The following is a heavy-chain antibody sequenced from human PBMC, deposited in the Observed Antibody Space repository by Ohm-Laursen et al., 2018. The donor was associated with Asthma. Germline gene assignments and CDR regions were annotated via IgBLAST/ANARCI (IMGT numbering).Heavy chain of an antibody. J-gene: IGHJ2*01. D-gene: IGHD5-12*01. Sequence: TLSLTCTVSGGSISSGGYYWSWIRQHPGKGLEWIGYIYYSGNTFYNPSLKSRVAISVDTSKNQFSLKLSSVTAADTAVYYCARDTHGYSGYEIDWYFDLWGRGTLVTVSS. CDR3: ARDTHGYSGYEIDWYFDL. CDR2: IYYSGNT. V-gene: IGHV4-31*03. CDR1: GGSISSGGYY.